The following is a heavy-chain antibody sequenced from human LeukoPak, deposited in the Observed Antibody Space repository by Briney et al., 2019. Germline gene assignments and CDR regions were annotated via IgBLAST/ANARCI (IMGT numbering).Heavy chain of an antibody. D-gene: IGHD2-15*01. Sequence: GASVKVSCKASGGTFSSYAISWVRQAPGQGLEWMGGIIPIFGTANYAQKFQGRVTITADESTSTAYMELSSLRSEDTAVYYCARGGGDLKRYCSGGSCRYNWFDPWGQGTLVTVSS. V-gene: IGHV1-69*13. J-gene: IGHJ5*02. CDR3: ARGGGDLKRYCSGGSCRYNWFDP. CDR2: IIPIFGTA. CDR1: GGTFSSYA.